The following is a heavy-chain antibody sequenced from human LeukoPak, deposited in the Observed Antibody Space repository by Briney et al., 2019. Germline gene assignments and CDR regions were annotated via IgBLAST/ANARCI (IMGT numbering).Heavy chain of an antibody. CDR2: TYYTGST. V-gene: IGHV4-59*01. J-gene: IGHJ4*02. CDR1: GDSISSNY. D-gene: IGHD6-6*01. CDR3: ASQSSSIAARFDY. Sequence: SETLSLTCTVSGDSISSNYWSWIRQPPGKGLEWIAYTYYTGSTNYNPSLRSRVTISVDTSKNQFSLKLSSVTAADTAVYYCASQSSSIAARFDYWGQGTLVTVSS.